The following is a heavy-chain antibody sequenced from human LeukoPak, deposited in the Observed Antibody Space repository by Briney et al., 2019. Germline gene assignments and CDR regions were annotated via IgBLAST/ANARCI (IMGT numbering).Heavy chain of an antibody. CDR2: IYPGDSDT. Sequence: GESLKISCKGSGYSFTSSWTGWVRQMPGKGLEWMGIIYPGDSDTRYRPSFQGQVTISADKSISTAYLQWSSLNTSDTAMYYCARYTDHYYFDYWGQGTLVTVSS. V-gene: IGHV5-51*01. CDR3: ARYTDHYYFDY. J-gene: IGHJ4*02. CDR1: GYSFTSSW. D-gene: IGHD1-1*01.